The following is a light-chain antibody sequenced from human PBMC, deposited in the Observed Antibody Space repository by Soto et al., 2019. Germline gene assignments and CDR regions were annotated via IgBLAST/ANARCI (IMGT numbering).Light chain of an antibody. CDR2: EVS. V-gene: IGLV2-14*01. Sequence: QSVLTQPASVSGSPGQSITISCTGTSSDVGGYNYVSWYQQHPGKAPKLMIFEVSDRPSGVSNRFSGSNSGNTASLTISGLQAEDEADYFCSSYTSNRTLVFGGGTKLTV. CDR1: SSDVGGYNY. CDR3: SSYTSNRTLV. J-gene: IGLJ3*02.